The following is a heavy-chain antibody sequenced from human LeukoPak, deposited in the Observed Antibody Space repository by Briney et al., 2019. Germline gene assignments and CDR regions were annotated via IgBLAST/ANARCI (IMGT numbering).Heavy chain of an antibody. CDR3: AREVESPYYYYYYGMDV. CDR2: IHSGGST. J-gene: IGHJ6*02. Sequence: GGSLRLSCAASGFTFSSYAMSWVRQAPGKGLEWVSAIHSGGSTYYADSVKGRFTISRDNSKNTLYLQMNSLRADDTAVYYCAREVESPYYYYYYGMDVWGQGTTVTVSS. V-gene: IGHV3-53*01. CDR1: GFTFSSYA. D-gene: IGHD1-1*01.